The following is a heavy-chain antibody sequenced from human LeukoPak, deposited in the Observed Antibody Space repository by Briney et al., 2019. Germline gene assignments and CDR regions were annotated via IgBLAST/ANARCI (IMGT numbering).Heavy chain of an antibody. D-gene: IGHD2-2*01. J-gene: IGHJ5*02. Sequence: ASVKVSCKASGGTFSSYGISWVRQAPGQGLEWMGRIIPILGIANYAQKFQGRVTITADKSTSTAYMELSSLRSEGTAVYYCARALAAIYCSSTSCYGNWFDPWGQGTLVTVSS. CDR3: ARALAAIYCSSTSCYGNWFDP. CDR1: GGTFSSYG. CDR2: IIPILGIA. V-gene: IGHV1-69*04.